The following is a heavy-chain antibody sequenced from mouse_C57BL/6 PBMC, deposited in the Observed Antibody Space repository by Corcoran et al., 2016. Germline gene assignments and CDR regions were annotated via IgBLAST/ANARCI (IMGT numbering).Heavy chain of an antibody. D-gene: IGHD2-3*01. CDR2: INTYSGVP. Sequence: QIQLVQSGPELKKPGETVKISCKASGYTFTTYGMSWVKQAPGKGLKWMGWINTYSGVPTYADDFKGRFAFSLETSASTAYLQINNLKNEDTATYFCARWDGYSLFDYWGQGTTLTVSS. CDR1: GYTFTTYG. J-gene: IGHJ2*01. V-gene: IGHV9-3*01. CDR3: ARWDGYSLFDY.